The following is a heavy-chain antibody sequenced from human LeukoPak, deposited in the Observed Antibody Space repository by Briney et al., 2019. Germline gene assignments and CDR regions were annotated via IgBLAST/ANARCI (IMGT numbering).Heavy chain of an antibody. D-gene: IGHD2-8*01. J-gene: IGHJ5*02. V-gene: IGHV4-31*03. CDR3: ARGRASNGFDP. CDR2: IYYSGST. Sequence: SETLSLTCTVSGGSISSGGYYWSWIRQHPGKGLEWIGYIYYSGSTYYNPSLKTRATISVDTPKNQFSLKLSSVTPADIAVYYRARGRASNGFDPWGQGTLVTVSS. CDR1: GGSISSGGYY.